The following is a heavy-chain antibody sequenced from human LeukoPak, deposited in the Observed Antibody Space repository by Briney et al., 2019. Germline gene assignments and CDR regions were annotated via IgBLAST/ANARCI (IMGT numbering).Heavy chain of an antibody. CDR2: IYYSGST. J-gene: IGHJ4*02. CDR3: ARGSYDFWSGSPLFDY. D-gene: IGHD3-3*01. Sequence: SETLSLTCTVSGGSISSYYWSWIRQPPGKGLEWIGYIYYSGSTNYNPSLKSRVTISVDTSKNQFSLKLSSVTAADTAVYYCARGSYDFWSGSPLFDYWGQGTLVTVSS. CDR1: GGSISSYY. V-gene: IGHV4-59*01.